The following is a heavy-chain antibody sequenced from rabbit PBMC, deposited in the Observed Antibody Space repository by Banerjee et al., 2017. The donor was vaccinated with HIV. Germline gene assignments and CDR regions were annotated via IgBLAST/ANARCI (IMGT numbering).Heavy chain of an antibody. Sequence: QSLEESGGDLVQPGASLTLTCTASGFSFNNSYYMCWVRQAPGKGLEWIACIYAGSSGVTYYASWAKGRFTISKTSSTTVTLQMTSLTAADTATYFCARDPYYRYGSAGYGDLWGPGTLVTVS. J-gene: IGHJ4*01. CDR1: GFSFNNSYY. D-gene: IGHD6-1*01. CDR3: ARDPYYRYGSAGYGDL. V-gene: IGHV1S40*01. CDR2: IYAGSSGVT.